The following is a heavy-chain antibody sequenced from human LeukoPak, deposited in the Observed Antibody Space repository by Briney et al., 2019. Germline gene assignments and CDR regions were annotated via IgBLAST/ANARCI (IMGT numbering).Heavy chain of an antibody. Sequence: SETLSLTCTVSGDSISNFYWSWIRQPAGKGLEWIGRIYTSGSTYYNPSLKSRVTMSVDTSKNQFSLKLSSVTAADTAVYYCARDVVAASGTWDYWGQGTLVTVSS. V-gene: IGHV4-4*07. CDR1: GDSISNFY. CDR3: ARDVVAASGTWDY. J-gene: IGHJ4*02. D-gene: IGHD6-13*01. CDR2: IYTSGST.